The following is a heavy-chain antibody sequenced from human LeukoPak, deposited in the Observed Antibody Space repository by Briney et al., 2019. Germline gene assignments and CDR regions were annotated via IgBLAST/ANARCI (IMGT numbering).Heavy chain of an antibody. CDR2: INSDGSST. J-gene: IGHJ6*03. CDR3: ARAPVTSSSSWYWYYYYYMDV. D-gene: IGHD6-13*01. CDR1: GFTFSSYW. Sequence: GGSLRLSCAASGFTFSSYWMHWVRQAPGKGLVWVSRINSDGSSTSYADSVRGRFSISRDNAKNSLYLQMNSLRAEDTAVYYCARAPVTSSSSWYWYYYYYMDVWGKGTTVTISS. V-gene: IGHV3-74*01.